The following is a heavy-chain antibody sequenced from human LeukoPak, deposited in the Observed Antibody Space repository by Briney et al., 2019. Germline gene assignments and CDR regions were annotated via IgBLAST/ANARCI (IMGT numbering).Heavy chain of an antibody. D-gene: IGHD5-12*01. J-gene: IGHJ4*02. CDR3: ASLIVATDY. V-gene: IGHV4-34*01. CDR2: INHSGST. CDR1: GGSFSGYY. Sequence: SETLSHTCAVYGGSFSGYYWSWIRQPPGKGLEWIGEINHSGSTNYNPSLKSRVTISVDTSKNQFSLKLSSVTAADTAVYYCASLIVATDYWGQGTLVTVSS.